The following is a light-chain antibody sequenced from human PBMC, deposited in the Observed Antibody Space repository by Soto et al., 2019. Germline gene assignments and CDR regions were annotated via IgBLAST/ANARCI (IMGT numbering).Light chain of an antibody. CDR3: QKYNNWPFT. V-gene: IGKV3-15*01. J-gene: IGKJ2*01. CDR1: QSVSSN. Sequence: EIVMTQSPATLSVSPGERATLSCRASQSVSSNLAWYQQKPGQAPRLLIFGASTRVTGLPARFSGSGSGTEFTLTISSLQSEDFAVYYCQKYNNWPFTFGQGTKLEIK. CDR2: GAS.